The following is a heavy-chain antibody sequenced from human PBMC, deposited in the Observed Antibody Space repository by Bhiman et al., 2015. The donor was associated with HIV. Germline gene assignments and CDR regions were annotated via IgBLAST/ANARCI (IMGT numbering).Heavy chain of an antibody. CDR2: IRYDGSNK. D-gene: IGHD6-13*01. CDR1: GFTFSSYG. Sequence: QVQLVESGGGVVQPGGSLRLSCAASGFTFSSYGMHWVRQAPGKGLEWVAFIRYDGSNKYYADSVKGRFTISRDNSKNTLYLQMNSLRAEDTAVYYCAKERQQLGRNWFDPWGQGTLVTVSS. J-gene: IGHJ5*02. V-gene: IGHV3-30*02. CDR3: AKERQQLGRNWFDP.